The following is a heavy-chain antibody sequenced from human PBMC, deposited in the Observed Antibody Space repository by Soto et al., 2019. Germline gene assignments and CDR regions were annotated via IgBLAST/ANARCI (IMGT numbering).Heavy chain of an antibody. D-gene: IGHD3-3*01. CDR3: ARGGRSYDFWSGYPFYNYYYYGMDX. Sequence: NPSDTLSLTFAVYGGSFSGYYWSWIRQPPGKGLEWILEINHSGSTNYNPSLKSLVTISVDTSKNQFSLRLSSVTAADTAVYYCARGGRSYDFWSGYPFYNYYYYGMDXWGQGTTVTVS. CDR2: INHSGST. CDR1: GGSFSGYY. V-gene: IGHV4-34*01. J-gene: IGHJ6*02.